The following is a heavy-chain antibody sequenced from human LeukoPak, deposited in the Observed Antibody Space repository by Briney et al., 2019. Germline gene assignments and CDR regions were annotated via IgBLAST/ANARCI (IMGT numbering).Heavy chain of an antibody. Sequence: SETLSLTCSVSGGSISSYYWTWIRQPAGKGLEWIGRIYTSGSANYNPSLKSRVTMSVDTSKNQFSLKLSSVTAADTAVYYCARVNSGYLRSYFDYWGQGTLVTVSS. CDR3: ARVNSGYLRSYFDY. D-gene: IGHD5-12*01. J-gene: IGHJ4*02. CDR2: IYTSGSA. CDR1: GGSISSYY. V-gene: IGHV4-4*07.